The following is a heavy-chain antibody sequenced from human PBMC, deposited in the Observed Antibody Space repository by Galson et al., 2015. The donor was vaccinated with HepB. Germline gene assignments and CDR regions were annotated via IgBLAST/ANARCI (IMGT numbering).Heavy chain of an antibody. Sequence: PALVKPTQPLTLTCTFSGLSLSTSGMRVNWIRQPPGKALEWLARIYWDDDKFYSTSLKTRLTISKDTSKNQVVLTMTNMDPVNTATYYCARMSSSGDYSYWGQGTLVTVSS. CDR1: GLSLSTSGMR. CDR2: IYWDDDK. D-gene: IGHD3-22*01. V-gene: IGHV2-70*04. CDR3: ARMSSSGDYSY. J-gene: IGHJ4*02.